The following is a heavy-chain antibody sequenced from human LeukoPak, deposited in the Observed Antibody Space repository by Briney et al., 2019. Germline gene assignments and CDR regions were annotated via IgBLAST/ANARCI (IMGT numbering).Heavy chain of an antibody. CDR2: INPNSGDT. Sequence: ASVKVSCKASGYTFTGYYVHWVRQAPGQGLEWMGWINPNSGDTNCAQKFQGRATMTKDTSISTAYMDLSRLTSDDTAVYYCASTYSSSWFYYYYGMDVWGQGTTVTVSS. V-gene: IGHV1-2*02. CDR1: GYTFTGYY. CDR3: ASTYSSSWFYYYYGMDV. D-gene: IGHD6-13*01. J-gene: IGHJ6*02.